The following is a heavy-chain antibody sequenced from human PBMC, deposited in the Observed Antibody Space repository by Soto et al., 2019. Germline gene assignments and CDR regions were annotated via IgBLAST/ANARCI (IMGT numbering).Heavy chain of an antibody. J-gene: IGHJ4*02. CDR1: GFTFGSYA. D-gene: IGHD6-6*01. V-gene: IGHV3-23*01. CDR3: AKVHLRQLVVDY. Sequence: GGSLRLSCAASGFTFGSYAMSWVRQAPGKGLEWVSAISGSGGSTYYADSVKGRFTISRDNSKNTLYLQMNSLRAEDTAVYYCAKVHLRQLVVDYWGQGALLTVSS. CDR2: ISGSGGST.